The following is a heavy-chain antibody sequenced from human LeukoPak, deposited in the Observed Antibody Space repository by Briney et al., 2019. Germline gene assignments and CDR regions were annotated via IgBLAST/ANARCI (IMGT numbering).Heavy chain of an antibody. CDR1: GYSISSGYY. J-gene: IGHJ5*02. CDR3: ARLRRDFWSGYLNWFDP. CDR2: IYHSGST. Sequence: SETPSLTCAVSGYSISSGYYWGWIRQPPGKGLEWIGSIYHSGSTDYNPSLKSRVTISVDTSKNQFSLKLSSVTAADTAVYYCARLRRDFWSGYLNWFDPWGQGTLVTVSS. V-gene: IGHV4-38-2*01. D-gene: IGHD3-3*01.